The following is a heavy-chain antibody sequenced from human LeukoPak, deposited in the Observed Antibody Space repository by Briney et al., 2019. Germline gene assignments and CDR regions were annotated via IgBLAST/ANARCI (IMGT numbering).Heavy chain of an antibody. D-gene: IGHD6-13*01. J-gene: IGHJ3*02. CDR3: ARSCLAAAGTCAFDI. V-gene: IGHV4-59*08. Sequence: SETLSLTCTVSGGSISNYYWSWIRQPPGKGLEWIGYIYYSGSTNYNPSLKGRVTISVDASKDQFFLNLNSVTAADTAVYYCARSCLAAAGTCAFDIWGQGTMVTVSS. CDR2: IYYSGST. CDR1: GGSISNYY.